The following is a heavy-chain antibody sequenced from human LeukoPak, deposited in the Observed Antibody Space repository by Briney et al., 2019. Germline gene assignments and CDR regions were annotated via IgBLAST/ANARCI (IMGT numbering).Heavy chain of an antibody. J-gene: IGHJ2*01. CDR1: GFTFSSYA. Sequence: GGSLRLSCAASGFTFSSYAMHWVRQAPGKGLEWVAVISYDGSNKYYADSVKGRLTISRDNSKNTLYLQMNSLRAEDTAVYYCAREGQWLVFGYFDLWGRGTLVTVSS. V-gene: IGHV3-30*04. CDR3: AREGQWLVFGYFDL. CDR2: ISYDGSNK. D-gene: IGHD6-19*01.